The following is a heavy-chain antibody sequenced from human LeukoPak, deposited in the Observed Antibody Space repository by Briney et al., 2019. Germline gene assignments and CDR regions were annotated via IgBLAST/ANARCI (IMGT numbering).Heavy chain of an antibody. J-gene: IGHJ1*01. CDR3: ARHGFAGAFQH. CDR1: GGSCSGYY. CDR2: MNHSGST. V-gene: IGHV4-34*01. Sequence: SETLSLTCAVYGGSCSGYYWSWIRQPPGKGLEWIGEMNHSGSTNYSPSLKSRVIVSVDTSKNQFSLKLTSVTAADTAVYYCARHGFAGAFQHWGQGTLVTVSS. D-gene: IGHD3-10*01.